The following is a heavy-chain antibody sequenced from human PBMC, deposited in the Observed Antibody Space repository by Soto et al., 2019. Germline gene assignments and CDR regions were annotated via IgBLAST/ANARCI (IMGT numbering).Heavy chain of an antibody. CDR3: MLGSGWKDFDY. D-gene: IGHD3-22*01. CDR1: GGSISSSSYY. Sequence: SETLSLTCTVSGGSISSSSYYWGWIRQPPGKGLEWIGSIYYSGSTYYNPSLKSRVTISVDTSKNQFSLKLSSVTAADTAVYYCMLGSGWKDFDYWGQGTLVPSP. CDR2: IYYSGST. V-gene: IGHV4-39*01. J-gene: IGHJ4*02.